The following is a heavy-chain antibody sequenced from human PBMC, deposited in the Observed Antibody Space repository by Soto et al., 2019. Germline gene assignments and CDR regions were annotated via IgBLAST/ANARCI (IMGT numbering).Heavy chain of an antibody. V-gene: IGHV1-46*01. D-gene: IGHD3-10*01. J-gene: IGHJ4*02. CDR3: ATPSGY. CDR2: INPSAGST. CDR1: GGTFSSYA. Sequence: GASVKVSCKASGGTFSSYAISWVRQAPGQGLEWMGLINPSAGSTSYAQSFQGRVTMTRDTSTSTVFMDLSSLRSEDTAIYYCATPSGYWGQGTLVTV.